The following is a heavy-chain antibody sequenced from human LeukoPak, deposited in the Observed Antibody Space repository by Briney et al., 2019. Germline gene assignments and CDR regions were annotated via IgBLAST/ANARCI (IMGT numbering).Heavy chain of an antibody. V-gene: IGHV3-23*01. CDR2: IGAYAART. Sequence: GGSLRLSCVASGFDFSSYAMTWVRQAPGRGLEWVSTIGAYAARTYYADSVKGRFTTSRENSKSTLSLQMNSLRAEDTALYYCKVGSRTRAVAFDFWGQGTLVTVSS. D-gene: IGHD1-26*01. CDR3: KVGSRTRAVAFDF. CDR1: GFDFSSYA. J-gene: IGHJ4*02.